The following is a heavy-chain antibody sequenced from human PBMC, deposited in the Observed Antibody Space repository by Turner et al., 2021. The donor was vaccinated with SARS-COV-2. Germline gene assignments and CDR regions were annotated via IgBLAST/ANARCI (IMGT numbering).Heavy chain of an antibody. CDR2: IRGSGGST. D-gene: IGHD5-12*01. J-gene: IGHJ3*01. CDR3: VVPAAVMWATMGAF. CDR1: GITFSNYA. V-gene: IGHV3-23*01. Sequence: EVQLLVSGGGLVQCGGSLRLSCAASGITFSNYAMSWVRQAPGKGLEWVSAIRGSGGSTFYADSVKGRFTISRDNSKNTLYLQMNSLRAEDTAVYYCVVPAAVMWATMGAFWGQGTMVTVSS.